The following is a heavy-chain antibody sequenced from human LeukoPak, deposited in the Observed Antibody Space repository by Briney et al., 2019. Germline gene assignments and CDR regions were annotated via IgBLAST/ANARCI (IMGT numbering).Heavy chain of an antibody. CDR3: ARGNSPYSSLSV. D-gene: IGHD6-6*01. V-gene: IGHV4-59*01. Sequence: SETLSLTCTVSGGSISSYYWSWIRQPPGKGLEWIGYIYYSGSTNYNPSLKSRVTISVDTSKNQFSLTLSSVTAADTAVYYCARGNSPYSSLSVWGQGTLVTVSS. CDR1: GGSISSYY. CDR2: IYYSGST. J-gene: IGHJ4*02.